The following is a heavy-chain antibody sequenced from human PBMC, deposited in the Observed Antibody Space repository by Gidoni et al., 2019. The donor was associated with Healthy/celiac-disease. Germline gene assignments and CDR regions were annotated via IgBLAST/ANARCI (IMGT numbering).Heavy chain of an antibody. D-gene: IGHD4-17*01. Sequence: QVQLVQSGAEVKKPGSSVKVPCKASGCLFISYAIRWVRQAPGQGLEWMGGIIPIFGTANYAQKFQGRVTITADESTSTAYMELSSLRSEDTAVYYCARAGAYYGGNNFDYWGQGTLVTVSS. J-gene: IGHJ4*02. CDR1: GCLFISYA. V-gene: IGHV1-69*01. CDR3: ARAGAYYGGNNFDY. CDR2: IIPIFGTA.